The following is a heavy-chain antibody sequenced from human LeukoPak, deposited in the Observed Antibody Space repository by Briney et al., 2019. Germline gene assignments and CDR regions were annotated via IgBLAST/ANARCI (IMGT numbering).Heavy chain of an antibody. D-gene: IGHD6-13*01. Sequence: SETLSLTCTVSAGSISSSSYYWSWIRQPPGKGLEWIGYIFYTGSTNFNPSLKSRVTISLDTSKNQFSLKLNSVTAADTAVYYCARVGQQLGEFDPWGQGTLVTVSS. V-gene: IGHV4-61*01. CDR3: ARVGQQLGEFDP. CDR2: IFYTGST. J-gene: IGHJ5*02. CDR1: AGSISSSSYY.